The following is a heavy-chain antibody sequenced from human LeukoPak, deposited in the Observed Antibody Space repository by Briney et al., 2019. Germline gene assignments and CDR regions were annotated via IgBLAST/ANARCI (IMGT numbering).Heavy chain of an antibody. CDR3: ARDRGGYFDY. V-gene: IGHV4-61*02. Sequence: PSETLSLTCTVSGGSIGSGNYYWSWIRQPAGKGLEWIGRFYTSGSTNYNPSLKSRVTISADTSKNQFSLKLTSVTAADTAVYFCARDRGGYFDYWGQGTLVTVSS. D-gene: IGHD3-16*01. CDR1: GGSIGSGNYY. J-gene: IGHJ4*02. CDR2: FYTSGST.